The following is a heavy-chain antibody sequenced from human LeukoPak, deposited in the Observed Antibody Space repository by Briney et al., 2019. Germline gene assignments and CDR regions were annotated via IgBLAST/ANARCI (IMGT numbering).Heavy chain of an antibody. CDR3: TRRNYSNSELDY. Sequence: PGGSLRLSCAASGFTFNKHGMHWVRQASGKGLEWVGRIRSKADSYATAYAASVKGRFTISRDDSKNTAYLQMNSLKTEDTAVYYCTRRNYSNSELDYWGQGTLVTVSS. CDR1: GFTFNKHG. CDR2: IRSKADSYAT. J-gene: IGHJ4*02. D-gene: IGHD4-11*01. V-gene: IGHV3-73*01.